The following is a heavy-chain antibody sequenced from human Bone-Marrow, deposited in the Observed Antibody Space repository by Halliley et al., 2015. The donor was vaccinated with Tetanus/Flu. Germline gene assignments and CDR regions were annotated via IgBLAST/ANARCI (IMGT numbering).Heavy chain of an antibody. D-gene: IGHD3-22*01. J-gene: IGHJ3*02. CDR1: GVTFSSSG. CDR3: ARDRGGYYYDSSGSDDAFDI. V-gene: IGHV3-33*01. Sequence: SGVTFSSSGMHWVRQAPGKGLEWVAVIWFDGSNKYYADSVKGRFTISRDNSKNTLYLQMNSLRAEDTGVYYCARDRGGYYYDSSGSDDAFDIWGQGTMVTVSS. CDR2: IWFDGSNK.